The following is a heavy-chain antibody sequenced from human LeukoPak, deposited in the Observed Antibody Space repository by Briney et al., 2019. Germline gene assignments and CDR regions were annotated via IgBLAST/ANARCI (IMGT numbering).Heavy chain of an antibody. CDR2: IFTSGST. CDR1: GGPISNYY. D-gene: IGHD1-26*01. Sequence: SETLSLTCTVSGGPISNYYWSWIRQPAGKGLEWIGRIFTSGSTNYNPSLKSRVTMSVATSKSQFSLKLSSVTAADTAVYYCARPGYSASSGFDYWGQGTLVTVAS. CDR3: ARPGYSASSGFDY. J-gene: IGHJ4*02. V-gene: IGHV4-4*07.